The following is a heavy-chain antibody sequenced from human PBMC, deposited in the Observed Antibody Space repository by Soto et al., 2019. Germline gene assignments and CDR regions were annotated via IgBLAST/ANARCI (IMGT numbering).Heavy chain of an antibody. D-gene: IGHD1-1*01. CDR1: GGTFNNYA. Sequence: ASVKVSCKASGGTFNNYAIHWVRQAPGQGLEWMGGIVPIFGPAKYAQKLQGRVTMTTDTSTSTAYMELRSLRSDDTAVYYCASTTGTTSTLDYWGQGTLVTVSS. V-gene: IGHV1-69*05. J-gene: IGHJ4*02. CDR3: ASTTGTTSTLDY. CDR2: IVPIFGPA.